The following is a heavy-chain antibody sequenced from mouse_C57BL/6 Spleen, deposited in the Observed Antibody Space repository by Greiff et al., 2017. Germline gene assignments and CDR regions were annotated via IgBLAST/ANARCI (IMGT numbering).Heavy chain of an antibody. J-gene: IGHJ1*03. CDR1: GFTFTDYY. Sequence: DVMLVESGGGLVQPGGSLSLSCAASGFTFTDYYMSWVRQPPGKALEWLGFIRNKANGYTTEYSASVKGRFTISRDNSQSILYLQMNALRAEDSATYYCARYPYYYGSRGYFDVWGTGTTVTVSS. CDR3: ARYPYYYGSRGYFDV. V-gene: IGHV7-3*01. CDR2: IRNKANGYTT. D-gene: IGHD1-1*01.